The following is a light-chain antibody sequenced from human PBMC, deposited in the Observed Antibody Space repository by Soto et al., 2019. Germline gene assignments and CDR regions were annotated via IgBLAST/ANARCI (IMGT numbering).Light chain of an antibody. J-gene: IGKJ2*01. CDR3: QQYGTSPFT. CDR1: QSVSSSY. V-gene: IGKV3-20*01. CDR2: LAS. Sequence: EIVLTQSPGTLSLSPGERATLSCRASQSVSSSYLAWYQQKPGQAPRLLIYLASSRATGVPDRFSGSGSGTDFILTISRLEAEHFAVYYCQQYGTSPFTFGQGTMLEIK.